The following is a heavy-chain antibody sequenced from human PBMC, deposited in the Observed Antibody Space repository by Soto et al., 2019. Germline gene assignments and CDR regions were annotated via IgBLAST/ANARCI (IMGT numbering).Heavy chain of an antibody. J-gene: IGHJ5*02. V-gene: IGHV3-15*01. CDR2: IKSRTDGGAT. Sequence: EVQLVESGGDLVEPGGSLRLSCAASGFSFNKAWMTWVRQAPGKGLEWVGRIKSRTDGGATEYAPPVNDRFIISRDDSRNMVFRQMNSLKTEATAVYFCTYLYREGPWGQGTLVTVSS. CDR3: TYLYREGP. D-gene: IGHD3-10*01. CDR1: GFSFNKAW.